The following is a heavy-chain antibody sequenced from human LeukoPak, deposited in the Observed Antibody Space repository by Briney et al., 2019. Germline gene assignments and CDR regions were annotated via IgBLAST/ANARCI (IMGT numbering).Heavy chain of an antibody. CDR2: LSGSGRLV. V-gene: IGHV3-21*06. J-gene: IGHJ3*01. CDR3: ARDLQTGLAFDA. Sequence: GGSLRLSCAASGFGFSSGTMNWVRQAPGKALEWVSSLSGSGRLVWYAASVKGRFTISRDNAANSLFLQMNSLRVEDTAVYYCARDLQTGLAFDAWGQGTVVAVSS. CDR1: GFGFSSGT. D-gene: IGHD7-27*01.